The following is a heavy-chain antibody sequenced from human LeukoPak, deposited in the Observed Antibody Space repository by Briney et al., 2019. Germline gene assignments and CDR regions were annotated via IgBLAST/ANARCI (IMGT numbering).Heavy chain of an antibody. J-gene: IGHJ4*02. V-gene: IGHV3-23*01. Sequence: GGSLRLSCAASGFTFSSYAMSWVRQAPGKGLEWVSAISADASSTYYADSVKGPITISRDNSKNTLFLQMNSLRAEDTAVYYCAKEHMTTVTQFDYWGQGTLVTVSS. D-gene: IGHD4-17*01. CDR1: GFTFSSYA. CDR2: ISADASST. CDR3: AKEHMTTVTQFDY.